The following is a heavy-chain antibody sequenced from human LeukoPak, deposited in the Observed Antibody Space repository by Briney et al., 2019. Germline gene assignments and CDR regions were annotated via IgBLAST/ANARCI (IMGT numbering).Heavy chain of an antibody. V-gene: IGHV3-13*01. D-gene: IGHD6-13*01. Sequence: QPGGSLRLSCATSGFTFSSYDIHWVRQATGKGLDWVSAIDIAGDTYYPGSVKGRFTISGENAKNSLYLQMNSLRAGDTAVYYCARVAAAGKGFDYWDQGTLVTVSS. J-gene: IGHJ4*02. CDR2: IDIAGDT. CDR1: GFTFSSYD. CDR3: ARVAAAGKGFDY.